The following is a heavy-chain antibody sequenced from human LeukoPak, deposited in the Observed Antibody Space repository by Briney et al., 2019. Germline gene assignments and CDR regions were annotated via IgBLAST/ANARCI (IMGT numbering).Heavy chain of an antibody. CDR1: GGSISSGSYY. Sequence: PLETLSLTCTVSGGSISSGSYYWSWIRQPAGKGLEWIGRIYTSGSTNYNPSLKSRVTISVDTSKNQFSLKLSSVTAADTAVYYCARRKSYSSSWVVDYWGQGTLVTVSS. D-gene: IGHD6-13*01. V-gene: IGHV4-61*02. J-gene: IGHJ4*02. CDR3: ARRKSYSSSWVVDY. CDR2: IYTSGST.